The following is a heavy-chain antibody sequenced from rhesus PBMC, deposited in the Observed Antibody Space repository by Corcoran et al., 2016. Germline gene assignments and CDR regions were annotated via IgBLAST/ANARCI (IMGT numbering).Heavy chain of an antibody. J-gene: IGHJ5-1*01. V-gene: IGHV4-173*01. CDR2: IAGGGRNT. D-gene: IGHD4-29*01. CDR3: ARDPTGGRNRFDV. CDR1: RGSININY. Sequence: QLPLQESGPGLVKPSETLSLTRAVSRGSININYWTWIRQAPGTGLALIGRIAGGGRNTDYNPSLKSRVTISTDTSKNQFSLKLTDVTAADTAIYYCARDPTGGRNRFDVWGAGVLVTVST.